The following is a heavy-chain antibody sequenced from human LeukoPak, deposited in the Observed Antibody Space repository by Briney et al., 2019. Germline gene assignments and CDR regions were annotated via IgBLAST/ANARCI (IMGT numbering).Heavy chain of an antibody. CDR1: GGTFSSYA. J-gene: IGHJ6*03. D-gene: IGHD3-3*01. Sequence: SVKVSCKASGGTFSSYAISWVRQAPGQGLEWMGGIIPIFGTANYAQKFQGRVTITADKSTSTAYMELSSLRSEDTAVYYCAREYYDFWSGYSVHHYMDVWGKGTTVTVSS. CDR3: AREYYDFWSGYSVHHYMDV. CDR2: IIPIFGTA. V-gene: IGHV1-69*06.